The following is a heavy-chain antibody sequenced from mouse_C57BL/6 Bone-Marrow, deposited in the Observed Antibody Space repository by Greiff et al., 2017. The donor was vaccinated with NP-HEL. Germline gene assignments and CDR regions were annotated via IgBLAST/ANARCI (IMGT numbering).Heavy chain of an antibody. CDR2: ISYDGSN. J-gene: IGHJ3*01. D-gene: IGHD2-1*01. V-gene: IGHV3-6*01. CDR3: ARGGYYGNYFAY. Sequence: EVKLQESGPGLVKPSQSLSLTCSVTGYSITSGYYWNWIRQFPGNKLEWMGYISYDGSNNYNPSLKNRISITRDTSKNQFFLKLNSVTTEDTATYYCARGGYYGNYFAYWGQGTLVTVSA. CDR1: GYSITSGYY.